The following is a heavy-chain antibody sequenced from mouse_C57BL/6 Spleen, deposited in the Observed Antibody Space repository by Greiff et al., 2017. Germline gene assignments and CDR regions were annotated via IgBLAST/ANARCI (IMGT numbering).Heavy chain of an antibody. CDR1: GYAFSSYW. CDR2: IYPGDGDT. D-gene: IGHD1-1*01. J-gene: IGHJ2*01. CDR3: ARETDYGSSGY. V-gene: IGHV1-80*01. Sequence: QVQLQQSGAELVKPGASVKISCKASGYAFSSYWMNWVKQRPGKGLEWIGQIYPGDGDTNYNGKFKGKATLTADKSSSTAYMQLSSLTSEDSAVYFCARETDYGSSGYWGQGTTLTVSS.